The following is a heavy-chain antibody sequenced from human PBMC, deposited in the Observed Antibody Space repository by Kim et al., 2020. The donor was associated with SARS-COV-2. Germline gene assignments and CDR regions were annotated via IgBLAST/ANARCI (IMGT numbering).Heavy chain of an antibody. CDR2: ISAYNGNT. D-gene: IGHD6-13*01. CDR3: ARELLAAAAEKRAFDY. Sequence: ASVKVSCKASGFTFTSYGISWVRQAPGQGLEWMGWISAYNGNTNYAQMFQGRVTMTTDTSTSTAYMELRSLRSDDTAVYYCARELLAAAAEKRAFDYWGQGTLVTVSS. J-gene: IGHJ4*02. CDR1: GFTFTSYG. V-gene: IGHV1-18*04.